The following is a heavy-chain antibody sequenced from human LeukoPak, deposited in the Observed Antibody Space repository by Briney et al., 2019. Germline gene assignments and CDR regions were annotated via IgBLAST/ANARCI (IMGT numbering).Heavy chain of an antibody. CDR3: ARDYDILTGSLGY. J-gene: IGHJ4*02. CDR2: ISSSSSYI. D-gene: IGHD3-9*01. Sequence: GGSLRLSCAASGFTFSSYSMNWVRQAPGKGLEWVSSISSSSSYIYYAGSVKGRFTISRDNAKNSLYLQMNSLRAEDTAVYYCARDYDILTGSLGYWGQGTLVTVSS. CDR1: GFTFSSYS. V-gene: IGHV3-21*01.